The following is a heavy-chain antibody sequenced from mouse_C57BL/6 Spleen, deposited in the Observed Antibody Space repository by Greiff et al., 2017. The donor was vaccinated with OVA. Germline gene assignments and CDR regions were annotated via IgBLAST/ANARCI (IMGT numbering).Heavy chain of an antibody. Sequence: EVKLVESGGGLVQPKGSLKLSCAASGFTFNTYAMHWVRQAPGKGLEWVARIISKSSNYATYYADSVKDRFTISRDDSQSMLYLQMNNLKTEDTAMYYCVREAPAYYSKPYYYFDYWGQGTTLTVSS. CDR2: IISKSSNYAT. CDR1: GFTFNTYA. V-gene: IGHV10-3*01. D-gene: IGHD2-5*01. J-gene: IGHJ2*01. CDR3: VREAPAYYSKPYYYFDY.